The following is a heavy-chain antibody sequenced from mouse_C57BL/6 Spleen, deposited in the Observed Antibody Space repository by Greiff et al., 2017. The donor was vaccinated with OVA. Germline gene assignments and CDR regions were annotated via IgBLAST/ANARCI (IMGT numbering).Heavy chain of an antibody. CDR2: IYIGNGYT. CDR1: GYTFTSYG. V-gene: IGHV1-58*01. Sequence: EVKLVESGAELVRPGSSVKMSCKTSGYTFTSYGINWVKQRPGQGLEWVGYIYIGNGYTEYNEKFKGKATLTSDTSSSTAYMQLSSLTSEDSAIYFCARRTVVATEAMDYWGQGTSVTVSS. D-gene: IGHD1-1*01. CDR3: ARRTVVATEAMDY. J-gene: IGHJ4*01.